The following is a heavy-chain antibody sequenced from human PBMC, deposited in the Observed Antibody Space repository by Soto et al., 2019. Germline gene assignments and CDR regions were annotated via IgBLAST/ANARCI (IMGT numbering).Heavy chain of an antibody. CDR2: VHDTGTT. J-gene: IGHJ4*02. CDR1: GGSVSSGGNY. CDR3: ARGLSSPSAAGV. Sequence: QLQLQESGPGLVKPSETLSLTFAVSGGSVSSGGNYWGWIRQSPGKGLEWIGSVHDTGTTHYNPSLTSRVTISVDTSKNQSSLTVNSVTAADTAVYYCARGLSSPSAAGVWGQGTLVTVSS. D-gene: IGHD6-6*01. V-gene: IGHV4-39*01.